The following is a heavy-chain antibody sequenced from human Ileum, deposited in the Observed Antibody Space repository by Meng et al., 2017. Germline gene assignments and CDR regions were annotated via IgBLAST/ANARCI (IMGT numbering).Heavy chain of an antibody. CDR3: ARDVVPTVTYYYNWFDP. CDR1: GGSISSSY. J-gene: IGHJ5*02. V-gene: IGHV4-4*07. Sequence: QVRRQGSGPGLLKPPETLSLTCTGSGGSISSSYWSWTRPPAGKGLEWIGRIYTSGSTNYNPSLKSRVTMSVDTSKNQFSLKLSSVTAADTAVYYCARDVVPTVTYYYNWFDPWGQGTLVTVSS. CDR2: IYTSGST. D-gene: IGHD4-17*01.